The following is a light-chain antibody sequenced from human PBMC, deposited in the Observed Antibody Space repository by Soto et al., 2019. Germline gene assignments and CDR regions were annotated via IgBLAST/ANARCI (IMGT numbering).Light chain of an antibody. CDR2: GAS. CDR3: QQYDSTPIT. V-gene: IGKV3-20*01. J-gene: IGKJ5*01. Sequence: EVVLTQSPGTLSLSPGERATLSYRASQSVRSSYLAWYQQKPGQAPSLLIYGASRRATGIPDSFSGSGSGTDFTLTISRLEPEDFAVYYCQQYDSTPITFGQGTRLEIK. CDR1: QSVRSSY.